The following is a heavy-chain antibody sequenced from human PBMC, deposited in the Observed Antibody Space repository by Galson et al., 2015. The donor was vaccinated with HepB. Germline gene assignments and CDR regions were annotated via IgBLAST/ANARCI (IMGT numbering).Heavy chain of an antibody. D-gene: IGHD1-26*01. CDR3: AKIWDLRRELDS. CDR2: ISRGSRLI. CDR1: GFNFTFCD. V-gene: IGHV3-21*06. Sequence: SLRLSCAASGFNFTFCDMSWVRQAPGKGLEWVAYISRGSRLIYYTDSVKGRFTIPRDTAKNSLSPQMNSLRAEDTAVYYCAKIWDLRRELDSWGQGTLVTVSS. J-gene: IGHJ4*02.